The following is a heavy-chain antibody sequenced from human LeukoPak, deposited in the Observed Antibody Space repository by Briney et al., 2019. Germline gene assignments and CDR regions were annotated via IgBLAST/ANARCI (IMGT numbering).Heavy chain of an antibody. Sequence: GRSLRLSCAASGFTFSSYAMHWVRQAPGKGLEWVAVIWYDGSNKYYADSVKGRFIISRDNSKNTLYLQMNSLRAEDTAVYYCARDNHYYGSGSYDYWGQGTLVTVSS. CDR1: GFTFSSYA. CDR3: ARDNHYYGSGSYDY. CDR2: IWYDGSNK. J-gene: IGHJ4*02. V-gene: IGHV3-33*08. D-gene: IGHD3-10*01.